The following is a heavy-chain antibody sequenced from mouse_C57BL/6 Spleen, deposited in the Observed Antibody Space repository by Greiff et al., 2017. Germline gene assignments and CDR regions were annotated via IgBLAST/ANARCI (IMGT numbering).Heavy chain of an antibody. CDR1: GYTFTSYW. CDR3: AREGVYYDNPYYFDY. Sequence: QVQLQQPGAELVKPGASVKLSCKASGYTFTSYWITWVKQRPGQGLEWIGDIYPGSGSTNYNEKFKSKATLTVDTSSSTAYMQLSSLTSEDSAVCYCAREGVYYDNPYYFDYWGQGTTLTVSA. D-gene: IGHD2-1*01. CDR2: IYPGSGST. J-gene: IGHJ2*01. V-gene: IGHV1-55*01.